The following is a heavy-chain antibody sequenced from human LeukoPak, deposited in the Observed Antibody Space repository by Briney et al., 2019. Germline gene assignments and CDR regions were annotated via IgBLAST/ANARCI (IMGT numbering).Heavy chain of an antibody. CDR2: ISSSGSTI. Sequence: GGSLRLSCAASGFTFSSYEMNWVRQAPGKGLEWVSYISSSGSTIYYADSVKGRFTISRDNAKNSLYLQMNSLRAEDTAVYYCARKTYRAFDIWGQGTMVTVSS. V-gene: IGHV3-48*03. CDR1: GFTFSSYE. J-gene: IGHJ3*02. CDR3: ARKTYRAFDI. D-gene: IGHD1-14*01.